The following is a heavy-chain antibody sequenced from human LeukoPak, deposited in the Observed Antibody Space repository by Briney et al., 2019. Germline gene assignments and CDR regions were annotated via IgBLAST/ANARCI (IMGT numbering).Heavy chain of an antibody. CDR3: ATPYCGAISCLDVFDV. V-gene: IGHV4-31*03. Sequence: SQTLSLTCTVSGVSLSSDKYYWTWIRQRPGKGLEWIGHIYYSGSTSFNPSLKSRVSMSMDTSKSQFSLKLTSVTAAGTAVYYCATPYCGAISCLDVFDVWGQGTVVTVSS. CDR1: GVSLSSDKYY. D-gene: IGHD2-21*01. J-gene: IGHJ3*01. CDR2: IYYSGST.